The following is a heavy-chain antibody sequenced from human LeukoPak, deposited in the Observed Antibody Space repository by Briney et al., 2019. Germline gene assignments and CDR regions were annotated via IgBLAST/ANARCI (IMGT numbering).Heavy chain of an antibody. CDR2: IDNSADTI. Sequence: PGGSLRLSCAASGFTFSSYEMNWVRQAPGKGLEWLLYIDNSADTIYYADSVKGRFTISRDNAKNSLFLQMNSLRAEDTAVYYCARFGGALSSVFDKWRFGKTFDYWGQGTLVTVSS. CDR3: ARFGGALSSVFDKWRFGKTFDY. D-gene: IGHD3-16*01. J-gene: IGHJ4*02. V-gene: IGHV3-48*03. CDR1: GFTFSSYE.